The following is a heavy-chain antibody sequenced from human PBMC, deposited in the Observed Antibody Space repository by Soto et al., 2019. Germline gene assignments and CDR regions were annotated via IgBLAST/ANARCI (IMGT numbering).Heavy chain of an antibody. V-gene: IGHV1-69*13. CDR1: GGTFSSYA. D-gene: IGHD6-25*01. Sequence: ASVKVSCKASGGTFSSYAISWVRQAPGQGLEWMGGIIPIFGTANYAQKFQGRVTITADESTSAAYMGLSSLRSEDTAVYYCARRRPPYSSVNWFDPWGQGTLVTVSS. J-gene: IGHJ5*02. CDR2: IIPIFGTA. CDR3: ARRRPPYSSVNWFDP.